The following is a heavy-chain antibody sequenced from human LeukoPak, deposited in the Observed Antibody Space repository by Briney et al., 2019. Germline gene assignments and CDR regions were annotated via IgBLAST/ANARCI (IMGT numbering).Heavy chain of an antibody. D-gene: IGHD2-2*01. Sequence: ASVKVSCKASGYTFTSYDMNWVRQATGQGLEWMGWMNPNSGNTGYAQKFQGRVTMTRNTSISTAYMELSSLRSEDTAVYYCARGRDIVVVPAYRHFDYWGQGTLVTVSS. CDR3: ARGRDIVVVPAYRHFDY. V-gene: IGHV1-8*01. CDR2: MNPNSGNT. J-gene: IGHJ4*02. CDR1: GYTFTSYD.